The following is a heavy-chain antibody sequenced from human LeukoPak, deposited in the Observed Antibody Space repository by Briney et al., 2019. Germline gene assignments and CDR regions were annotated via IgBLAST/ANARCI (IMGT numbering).Heavy chain of an antibody. CDR2: IYHSGST. D-gene: IGHD5-12*01. CDR3: AKGYTTGPFDY. Sequence: SETLSLTCAVSGGSISSGGYSWSWIRQPPGKGLEWIGYIYHSGSTYYNPSLKSRVTISVDRSKNQFSLKLSSVTAADTAVYYCAKGYTTGPFDYWGQGTLVTVSS. CDR1: GGSISSGGYS. V-gene: IGHV4-30-2*01. J-gene: IGHJ4*02.